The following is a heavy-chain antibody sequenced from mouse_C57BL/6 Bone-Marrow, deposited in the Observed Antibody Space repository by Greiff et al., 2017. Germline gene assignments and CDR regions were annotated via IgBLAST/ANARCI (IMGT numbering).Heavy chain of an antibody. D-gene: IGHD2-4*01. CDR3: ARLRDYDNFDY. CDR2: IRNKANGYTT. CDR1: GFTFTDYY. Sequence: EVMLVESGGGLVQPGGSLSLSCAASGFTFTDYYMSWVRQPPGKALEWLGFIRNKANGYTTEYSASVKGRFTISRDNSQSILYLQRNALRAEDSATYYGARLRDYDNFDYWGQGTTLTVSS. J-gene: IGHJ2*01. V-gene: IGHV7-3*01.